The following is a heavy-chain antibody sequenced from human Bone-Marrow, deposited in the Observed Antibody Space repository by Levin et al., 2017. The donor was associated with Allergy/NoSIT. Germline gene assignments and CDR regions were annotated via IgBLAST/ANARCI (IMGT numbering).Heavy chain of an antibody. CDR2: IIPILGIA. CDR3: ARNRALRYFDWLLSPPGAFDI. CDR1: GGTFSSYA. Sequence: SVKVSCKASGGTFSSYAISWVRQAPGQGLEWMGRIIPILGIANYAQKFQGRVTITADKSTSTAYMELSSLRSEDTAVYYCARNRALRYFDWLLSPPGAFDIWGQGTMVTVSS. J-gene: IGHJ3*02. V-gene: IGHV1-69*04. D-gene: IGHD3-9*01.